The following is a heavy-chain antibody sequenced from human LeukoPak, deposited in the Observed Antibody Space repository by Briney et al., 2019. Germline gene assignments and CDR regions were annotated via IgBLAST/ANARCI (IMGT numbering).Heavy chain of an antibody. D-gene: IGHD3-22*01. CDR1: GGSFSGYY. CDR2: INHSGST. V-gene: IGHV4-34*01. Sequence: PSETLSLTCAVYGGSFSGYYWSWIRQPPGKGLEWIGEINHSGSTNYNPSLKSRVTISIDTSKNQFSLKLSSVTAADTAVYYCAISTYYYDSSGYLYYFDYWGQGTLVTVSS. CDR3: AISTYYYDSSGYLYYFDY. J-gene: IGHJ4*02.